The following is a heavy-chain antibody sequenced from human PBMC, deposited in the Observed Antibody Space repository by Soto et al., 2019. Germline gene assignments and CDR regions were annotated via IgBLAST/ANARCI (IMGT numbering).Heavy chain of an antibody. Sequence: PGGSLRLSCAASGFTFRSYGMHWVRQAPGKGLEWVAGIFYDGRNKYHADSVKGRFTISRDNSMNTVNLQMNSLRAEDTAVYYCAKAGYYASSTYLELDHWGQGTLVTVSS. D-gene: IGHD3-3*01. V-gene: IGHV3-30*18. J-gene: IGHJ4*02. CDR1: GFTFRSYG. CDR2: IFYDGRNK. CDR3: AKAGYYASSTYLELDH.